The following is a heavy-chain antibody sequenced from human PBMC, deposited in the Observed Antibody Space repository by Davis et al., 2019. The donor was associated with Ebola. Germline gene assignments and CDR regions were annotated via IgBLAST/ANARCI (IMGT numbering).Heavy chain of an antibody. V-gene: IGHV1-2*04. D-gene: IGHD2-15*01. CDR1: GYTLTGYY. J-gene: IGHJ4*02. CDR2: INPNSGDT. CDR3: ARDRVCSGATCYAYFDF. Sequence: SVTVSCKASGYTLTGYYIHSVRQAPGQGLEWMGWINPNSGDTKYSQKFQGWVTMTRDTPISTAYMELNRLTSDDTAVYYCARDRVCSGATCYAYFDFWGQGTLVTVSS.